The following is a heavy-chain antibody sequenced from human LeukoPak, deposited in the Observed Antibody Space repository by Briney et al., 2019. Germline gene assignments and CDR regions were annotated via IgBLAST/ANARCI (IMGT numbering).Heavy chain of an antibody. J-gene: IGHJ4*02. CDR1: GGSISSYY. Sequence: PSETLSLTCTVSGGSISSYYWSWIRQPPGKGLEWIGYIYYSGTTNYNPSLKSRVTISADTSKNQFSLKLSSVTAADTAVYYCARGVYIAAAQYGYWGQGTLVTVSS. CDR2: IYYSGTT. CDR3: ARGVYIAAAQYGY. V-gene: IGHV4-59*01. D-gene: IGHD6-13*01.